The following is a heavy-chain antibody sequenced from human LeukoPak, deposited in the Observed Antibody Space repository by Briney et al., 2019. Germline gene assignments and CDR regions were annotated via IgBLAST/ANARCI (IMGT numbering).Heavy chain of an antibody. CDR2: IIPILGIA. V-gene: IGHV1-69*04. CDR1: VGTFSSYA. Sequence: GSSVKVSCKASVGTFSSYAISWVRPAAGQGLEWMGRIIPILGIANYAQKFQGRVTITADKSTSTAYMELSSLRSEDTAVYYCASCSSTSSNWFDPWGQGTLVTVSS. J-gene: IGHJ5*02. D-gene: IGHD2-2*01. CDR3: ASCSSTSSNWFDP.